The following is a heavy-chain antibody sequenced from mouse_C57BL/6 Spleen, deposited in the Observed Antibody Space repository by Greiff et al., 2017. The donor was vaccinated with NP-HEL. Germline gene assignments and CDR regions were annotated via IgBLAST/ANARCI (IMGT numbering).Heavy chain of an antibody. CDR3: AYGSRMDY. D-gene: IGHD1-1*01. CDR1: GYAFSSSW. CDR2: IYPGDGDT. J-gene: IGHJ4*01. Sequence: VQLQQSGPELVKPGASVKISCKASGYAFSSSWMNWVKQRPGKGLEWIGRIYPGDGDTNYNGKFKGKATLTADKSSSTAYMQLSSLTSEDSAVYFCAYGSRMDYWGQGTSVTVSS. V-gene: IGHV1-82*01.